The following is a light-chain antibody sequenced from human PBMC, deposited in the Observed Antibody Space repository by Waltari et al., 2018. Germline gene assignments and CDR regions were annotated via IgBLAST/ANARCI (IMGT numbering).Light chain of an antibody. J-gene: IGLJ1*01. CDR2: QDN. Sequence: SYELTQPPSVSVSPGQTASIPCSGDTVGDKYACWYQQKPGQSPVLVIYQDNKRPSGIPERFSGSNSGNTATLTISGTQAMDEADYYCQVWDSSTEYVFGTGTKVTVL. CDR3: QVWDSSTEYV. V-gene: IGLV3-1*01. CDR1: TVGDKY.